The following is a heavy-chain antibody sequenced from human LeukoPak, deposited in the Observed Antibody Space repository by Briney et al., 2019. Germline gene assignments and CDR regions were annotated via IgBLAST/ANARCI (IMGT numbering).Heavy chain of an antibody. CDR1: GFNFGDYA. D-gene: IGHD4-23*01. V-gene: IGHV3-49*03. J-gene: IGHJ5*02. CDR3: TRDEYGGNSNFFAP. Sequence: PGGSLRLSCIGSGFNFGDYAMSWFRQAPEKGLEGVGFIRNKAFGGTAEYAASVKGRFTISRDDSRSSAYLQMDNLRVHETGVYYCTRDEYGGNSNFFAPWGQGTLVTVST. CDR2: IRNKAFGGTA.